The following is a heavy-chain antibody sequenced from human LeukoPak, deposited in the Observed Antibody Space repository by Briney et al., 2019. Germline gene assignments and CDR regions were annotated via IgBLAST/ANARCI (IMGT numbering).Heavy chain of an antibody. CDR1: GGTFSSYA. CDR3: AREKWLGTGYYYYGMDV. D-gene: IGHD6-19*01. CDR2: IIPILGIA. V-gene: IGHV1-69*04. Sequence: SVKVSCKASGGTFSSYAISWVRQAPGQGLEWMGRIIPILGIANYAQKFQGRVTITADKSTSTAYMELSSLRSEDTAVYYCAREKWLGTGYYYYGMDVWGQGTTVTVSS. J-gene: IGHJ6*02.